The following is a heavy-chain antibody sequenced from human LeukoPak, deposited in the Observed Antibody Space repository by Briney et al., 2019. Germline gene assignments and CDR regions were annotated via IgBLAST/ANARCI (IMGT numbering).Heavy chain of an antibody. J-gene: IGHJ4*02. Sequence: GRSLRLSCAASGFTFTTYGMHWVRQAPGKGLEWVAVIWFDGNNKFYADSVKGQFTVSRDNSKNTLYLHMNSLRGEDTAVYYCAKAARLGPSHFDYWGRGTLVTVSS. CDR1: GFTFTTYG. V-gene: IGHV3-33*06. D-gene: IGHD6-25*01. CDR2: IWFDGNNK. CDR3: AKAARLGPSHFDY.